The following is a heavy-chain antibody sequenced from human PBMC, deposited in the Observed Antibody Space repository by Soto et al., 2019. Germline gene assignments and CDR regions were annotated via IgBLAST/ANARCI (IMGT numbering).Heavy chain of an antibody. Sequence: SETLCVTCTVAGGYIRGYYWSWIRQTPGKGLEWIGYIYYSGTTSYNPSLNSRVTMSVDTSKNQFSLKVNSVTAADTAVCYCARESYYGSGATVVAYWGQGTLVTVSS. V-gene: IGHV4-59*01. D-gene: IGHD3-10*01. J-gene: IGHJ4*02. CDR2: IYYSGTT. CDR3: ARESYYGSGATVVAY. CDR1: GGYIRGYY.